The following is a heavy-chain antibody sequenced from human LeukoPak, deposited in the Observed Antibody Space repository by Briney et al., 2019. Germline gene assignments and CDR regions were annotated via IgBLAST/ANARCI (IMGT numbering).Heavy chain of an antibody. J-gene: IGHJ6*02. V-gene: IGHV6-1*01. CDR2: TYYRAKWYN. D-gene: IGHD3-10*01. CDR1: GDSVASNSAA. Sequence: SQTLSLTCSISGDSVASNSAAWNWIRQSPSRGLEWLGRTYYRAKWYNDYAVSVKSRITINPDTSKNQFSLQINSVTPEDTAVYYCARDREYYYGSGRSHYGMDVWGQGTTVTVSS. CDR3: ARDREYYYGSGRSHYGMDV.